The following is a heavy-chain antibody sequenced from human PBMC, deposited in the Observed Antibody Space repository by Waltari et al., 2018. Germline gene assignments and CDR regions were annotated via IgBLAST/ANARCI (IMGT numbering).Heavy chain of an antibody. CDR3: ARAYDFWSGRYYYYMDV. V-gene: IGHV4-38-2*02. Sequence: QVQLQQWGPGLVKPSETLSLTCTVSGYSISSGYYWGWIRQPPGKGLEWIGSIYHSGSTYYNPSLKSRVTISVDTSKNQFSLKLSSVTAADTAVYYCARAYDFWSGRYYYYMDVWGKGTTVTISS. CDR1: GYSISSGYY. D-gene: IGHD3-3*01. J-gene: IGHJ6*03. CDR2: IYHSGST.